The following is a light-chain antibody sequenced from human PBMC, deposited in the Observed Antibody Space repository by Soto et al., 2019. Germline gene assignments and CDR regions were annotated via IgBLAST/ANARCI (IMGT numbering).Light chain of an antibody. CDR3: QSYDSSVSAWV. Sequence: QSALTQPASVSGSPGQSITISCTGTSSDVGGYDYVSWYQQHPGRAPKLMIFEVSNRPSGISNRFSGSKSGTSASLAITGLQAEDEADYYCQSYDSSVSAWVFGGGTKLTVL. J-gene: IGLJ3*02. V-gene: IGLV2-14*01. CDR2: EVS. CDR1: SSDVGGYDY.